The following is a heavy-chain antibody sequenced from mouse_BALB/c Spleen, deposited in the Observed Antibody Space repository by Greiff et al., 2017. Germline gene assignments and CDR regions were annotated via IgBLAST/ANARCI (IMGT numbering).Heavy chain of an antibody. CDR2: IDPANGNT. J-gene: IGHJ2*01. V-gene: IGHV14-3*02. Sequence: VHVKQSGAELVKPGASVKLSCTASGFNIKDTYMHWVKQRPEQGLEWIGRIDPANGNTKYDPKFQGKATITADTSSNTAYLQLSSLTSEDTAVYYCASAGYGSYFDYWGQGTTLTVSS. CDR1: GFNIKDTY. CDR3: ASAGYGSYFDY. D-gene: IGHD1-1*01.